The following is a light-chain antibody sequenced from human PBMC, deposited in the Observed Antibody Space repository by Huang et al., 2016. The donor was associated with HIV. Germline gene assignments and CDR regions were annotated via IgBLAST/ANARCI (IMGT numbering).Light chain of an antibody. V-gene: IGKV3-15*01. CDR2: GAS. J-gene: IGKJ3*01. Sequence: EIVMTQSPATLSVSPGVRATLSCRASQSVSTNLAWYRQKPDQAPSLLIFGASTRATGIPARFSGGGSGTEFTLTISSLQSEDFAIYYCQQYDNWPITFGPGTRVDFK. CDR3: QQYDNWPIT. CDR1: QSVSTN.